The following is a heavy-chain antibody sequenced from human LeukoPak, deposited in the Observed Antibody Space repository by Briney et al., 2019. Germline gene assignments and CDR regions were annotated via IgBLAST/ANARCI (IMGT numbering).Heavy chain of an antibody. CDR1: GGTFSSYA. D-gene: IGHD4-17*01. J-gene: IGHJ4*02. Sequence: SVKVSCKASGGTFSSYAISWVRQAPGQGLEWMGGIIPIFGTANYAQKFQGRVTMTTDTSTSTAYMELRSLRSDDTAVYYCARPYDFDYWGQGTLVTVSS. CDR3: ARPYDFDY. CDR2: IIPIFGTA. V-gene: IGHV1-69*05.